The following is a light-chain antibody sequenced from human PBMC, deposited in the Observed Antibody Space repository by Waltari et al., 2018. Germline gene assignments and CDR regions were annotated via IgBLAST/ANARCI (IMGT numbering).Light chain of an antibody. CDR2: WAS. CDR3: QQYYSTLLFT. V-gene: IGKV4-1*01. J-gene: IGKJ3*01. CDR1: QSVLYSANNTNY. Sequence: DIVITQSPDSLAVSMGERATINCNSSQSVLYSANNTNYLAWYQQKPGPPPKLLIYWASTRESGVPDRFSGSGSGTDFTLTISSLQAEDVAVYYCQQYYSTLLFTFGPGTKVDIK.